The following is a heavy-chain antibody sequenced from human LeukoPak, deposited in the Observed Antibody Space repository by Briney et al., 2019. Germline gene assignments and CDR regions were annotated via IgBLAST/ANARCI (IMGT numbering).Heavy chain of an antibody. CDR1: GFTFSSHA. V-gene: IGHV3-23*01. CDR3: ARRLAVAGMEYSGMDV. CDR2: IGRGDGTT. J-gene: IGHJ6*02. Sequence: PGGSLRLSCAASGFTFSSHAMRWVRQAPGKGLEWVSAIGRGDGTTFYADSVKGRFTISRDNSKNTLYLQMNSLRAEDTAVYYCARRLAVAGMEYSGMDVWGQGTTVTVSS. D-gene: IGHD6-13*01.